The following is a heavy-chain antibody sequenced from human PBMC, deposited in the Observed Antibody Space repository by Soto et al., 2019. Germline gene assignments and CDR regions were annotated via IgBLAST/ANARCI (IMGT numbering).Heavy chain of an antibody. D-gene: IGHD1-26*01. Sequence: GGSLSLSCAASGFTFSNYWMHWVRQAPGKGLVWVSRIHSDGSNKYYADSVKGRFTISRDNSKNTLYLQMNSLRAEDTAVYYCAKDRARIEQYYFDYWGQGTLVTVSS. CDR3: AKDRARIEQYYFDY. J-gene: IGHJ4*02. CDR1: GFTFSNYW. CDR2: IHSDGSNK. V-gene: IGHV3-74*01.